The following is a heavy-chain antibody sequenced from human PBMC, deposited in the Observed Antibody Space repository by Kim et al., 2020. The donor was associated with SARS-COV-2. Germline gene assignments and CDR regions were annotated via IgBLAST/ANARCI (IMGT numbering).Heavy chain of an antibody. V-gene: IGHV3-74*01. Sequence: ADAVEGRITIARYNAKNTLYLQMSSLGAEDTAVYYCARGLIVANTHLDYWGQGTLVTVSS. CDR3: ARGLIVANTHLDY. D-gene: IGHD5-12*01. J-gene: IGHJ4*02.